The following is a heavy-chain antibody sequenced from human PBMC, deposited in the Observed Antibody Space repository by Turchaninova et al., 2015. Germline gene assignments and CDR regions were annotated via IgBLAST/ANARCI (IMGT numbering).Heavy chain of an antibody. D-gene: IGHD5-18*01. V-gene: IGHV5-10-1*03. CDR3: ARHVDTAMVH. CDR1: GYSFPSYW. J-gene: IGHJ4*02. Sequence: ELQLLRSGADVKTPGGRPSTPGKGSGYSFPSYWFSWVRQMPGKGLEWMGRIDPSDSYTNYSPSFQGHVTISADKSISTAYLQWSSLKASDTAMYYCARHVDTAMVHWGQGTLVTVSS. CDR2: IDPSDSYT.